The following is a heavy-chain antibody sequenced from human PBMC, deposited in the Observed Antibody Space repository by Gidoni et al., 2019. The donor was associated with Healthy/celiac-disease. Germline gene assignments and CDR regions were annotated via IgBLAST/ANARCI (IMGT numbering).Heavy chain of an antibody. CDR2: IYHSGST. J-gene: IGHJ6*02. Sequence: QVQLQESGPGLVKPSETLSLTCTVSGYSISRGYYWGWIRQPPGKGLEWIGSIYHSGSTYYNPSLKSRVTISVDTSKNQFSLKLSSVTAADTAVYYCARDSSWYNGYYYYGMDVWGQGTTVTVSS. CDR3: ARDSSWYNGYYYYGMDV. D-gene: IGHD6-13*01. V-gene: IGHV4-38-2*02. CDR1: GYSISRGYY.